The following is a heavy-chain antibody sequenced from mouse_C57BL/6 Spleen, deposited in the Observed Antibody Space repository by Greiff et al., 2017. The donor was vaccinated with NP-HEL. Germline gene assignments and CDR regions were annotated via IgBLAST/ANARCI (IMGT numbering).Heavy chain of an antibody. CDR1: GFTFSDYY. CDR2: INYDGSST. D-gene: IGHD4-1*01. Sequence: EVQLMESEGGLVQPGSSMKLSCTASGFTFSDYYMAWVRQVPEKGLEWVANINYDGSSTYYLDSLKSRFIISRDNAKNILYLQMSSLKSEDTATYYCARALGVYYFDYWGQGTTLTVSS. CDR3: ARALGVYYFDY. V-gene: IGHV5-16*01. J-gene: IGHJ2*01.